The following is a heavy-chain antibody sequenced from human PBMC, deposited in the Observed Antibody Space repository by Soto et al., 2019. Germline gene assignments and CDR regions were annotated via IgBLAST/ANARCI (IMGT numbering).Heavy chain of an antibody. CDR1: GGTFSSYA. CDR2: IIPIFGTA. D-gene: IGHD6-13*01. Sequence: ASVKVSCKDSGGTFSSYAISWVRQAPGQGLEWMGGIIPIFGTANYAQKFQGRVTITADKSTSTAYMELSSLRSEDTAVYYCARTAAAAYYYGMDVWGQGTTVTVSS. V-gene: IGHV1-69*06. J-gene: IGHJ6*02. CDR3: ARTAAAAYYYGMDV.